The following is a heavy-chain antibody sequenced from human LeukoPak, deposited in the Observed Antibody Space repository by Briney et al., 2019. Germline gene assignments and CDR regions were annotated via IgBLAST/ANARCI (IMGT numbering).Heavy chain of an antibody. Sequence: GGSLRLSCAASGFTFSSYAMSWVRQAPGKGLEWVSAISGSGGSTYYADSVKGRFTISRDNSKNTLYLQMNSLRAEDTAVYYCAKAAVGWELQGGYYFDYWGQGTLVTVSS. CDR2: ISGSGGST. CDR1: GFTFSSYA. CDR3: AKAAVGWELQGGYYFDY. V-gene: IGHV3-23*01. D-gene: IGHD1-26*01. J-gene: IGHJ4*02.